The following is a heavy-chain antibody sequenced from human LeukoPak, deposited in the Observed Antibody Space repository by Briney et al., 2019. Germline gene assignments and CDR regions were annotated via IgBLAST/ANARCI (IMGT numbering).Heavy chain of an antibody. CDR1: GGSISSYY. V-gene: IGHV4-4*07. CDR2: IYTSGST. D-gene: IGHD5-12*01. Sequence: PSATLSLTCTVSGGSISSYYWSWIRPPAGKGREWIGRIYTSGSTNYNPSLKSRVTMSVDTSKNQFSLKLSSVTAADTAVYYCARLNSGYDFGDAFDIWGQGTMVTVSS. J-gene: IGHJ3*02. CDR3: ARLNSGYDFGDAFDI.